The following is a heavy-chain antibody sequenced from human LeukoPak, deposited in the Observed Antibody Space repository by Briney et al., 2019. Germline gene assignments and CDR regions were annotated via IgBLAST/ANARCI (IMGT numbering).Heavy chain of an antibody. V-gene: IGHV1-18*01. CDR2: ISGYNGNT. Sequence: ASVKVSCKASGYTFTNYGISWVRQAPGQGLEWMGWISGYNGNTNYAQKLQGRVTMTTDTSTSTAYMELRSLRSDDTAVYYCARVPLNSSWYYYYYMDVWGKGTTVTVSS. D-gene: IGHD6-13*01. J-gene: IGHJ6*03. CDR1: GYTFTNYG. CDR3: ARVPLNSSWYYYYYMDV.